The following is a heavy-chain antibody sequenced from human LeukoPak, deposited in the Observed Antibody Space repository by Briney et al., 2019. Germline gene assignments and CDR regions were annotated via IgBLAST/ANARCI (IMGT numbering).Heavy chain of an antibody. Sequence: GASVTVSCKASGYTFTSYYMHWVRQAPGQGLEWMGLINPSGGSTSYAQKFQGRVTMTRDMSTSTVYMELRSLRSEDTAVYYCARALSGTTFKCYFDYWGQGTLVTVSS. CDR3: ARALSGTTFKCYFDY. V-gene: IGHV1-46*01. D-gene: IGHD1-7*01. CDR2: INPSGGST. J-gene: IGHJ4*02. CDR1: GYTFTSYY.